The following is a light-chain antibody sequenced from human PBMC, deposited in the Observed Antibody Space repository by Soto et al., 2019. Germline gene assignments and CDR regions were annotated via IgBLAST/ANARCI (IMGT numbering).Light chain of an antibody. CDR2: ISSDGSH. CDR3: QTWDTGARVV. Sequence: QSVLTQSPSASASLGASVKLTCTLSSGHSSYAIAWHQQQPEKGPRYLMKISSDGSHSKGDGIPDRFSGSSSGAERYLTISILQSEDEADYYCQTWDTGARVVFGGGTKLTVL. CDR1: SGHSSYA. J-gene: IGLJ2*01. V-gene: IGLV4-69*01.